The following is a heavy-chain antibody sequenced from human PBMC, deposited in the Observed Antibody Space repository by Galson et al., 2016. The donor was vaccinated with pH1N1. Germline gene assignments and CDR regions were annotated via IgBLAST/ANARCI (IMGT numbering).Heavy chain of an antibody. Sequence: SVKVSCKASGFTFSNHGINWVRQAPGQGLEWMGWINTKTGSPTYAQGFTGRFVFSLDTSVNTAYLQINSLKADDTAVYYCARETPSPSPTVLRYFDWSRGLSAFDMWGRGTLVTVSS. D-gene: IGHD3-9*01. V-gene: IGHV7-4-1*02. CDR3: ARETPSPSPTVLRYFDWSRGLSAFDM. CDR1: GFTFSNHG. CDR2: INTKTGSP. J-gene: IGHJ3*02.